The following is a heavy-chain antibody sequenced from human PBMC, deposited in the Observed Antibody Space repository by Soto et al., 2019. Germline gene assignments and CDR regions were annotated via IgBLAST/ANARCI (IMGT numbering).Heavy chain of an antibody. D-gene: IGHD3-22*01. Sequence: SVKVSCKASGGTFSSYAISWVRQAPGQGLEWMGGIIPIFGTANYAQKFQGRVTITADESTSTAYMELSSLRSEDTAVYYCARVRNYYDSSGYYHWGQGTLVTSPQ. V-gene: IGHV1-69*13. CDR3: ARVRNYYDSSGYYH. J-gene: IGHJ5*02. CDR2: IIPIFGTA. CDR1: GGTFSSYA.